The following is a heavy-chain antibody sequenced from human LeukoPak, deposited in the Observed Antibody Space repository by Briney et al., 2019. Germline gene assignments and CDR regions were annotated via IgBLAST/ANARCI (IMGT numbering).Heavy chain of an antibody. V-gene: IGHV3-30*18. CDR1: GFTFSSYG. D-gene: IGHD3-10*01. CDR2: ISYDGSNK. J-gene: IGHJ4*02. Sequence: GRSLRLSCAASGFTFSSYGMHWVRQAPGKGLEWVAVISYDGSNKYYADSVKGRFTISRDNSKNTRYLQMNSLRAEDTAVYYCAKGSWTVDYWGQGTLVTVSS. CDR3: AKGSWTVDY.